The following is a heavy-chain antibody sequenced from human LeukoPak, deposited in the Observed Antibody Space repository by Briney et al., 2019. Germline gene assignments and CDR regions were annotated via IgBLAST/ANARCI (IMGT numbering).Heavy chain of an antibody. D-gene: IGHD4-17*01. V-gene: IGHV3-66*01. CDR1: EFSVGSNY. CDR2: IYSGGST. J-gene: IGHJ5*02. CDR3: AKAPDSVDYGALKWFDP. Sequence: GGSLRLSCAASEFSVGSNYMTWVRQAPGKGLEWVSLIYSGGSTYYADSVKGRFTISRDNSKNALYLQMNSLRAEDTAVYYCAKAPDSVDYGALKWFDPWGQGTLVTVSS.